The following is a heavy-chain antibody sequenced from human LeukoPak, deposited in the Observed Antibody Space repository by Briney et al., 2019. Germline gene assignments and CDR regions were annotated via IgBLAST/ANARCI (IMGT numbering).Heavy chain of an antibody. V-gene: IGHV3-66*01. CDR2: IYSGGST. CDR1: GFTVSSNY. D-gene: IGHD3-22*01. Sequence: GGSLRLSCAASGFTVSSNYMSWVRQAPGKGLEWVSVIYSGGSTYYADSVKGRFTISRDNSKNTLYLQMNSLRAEDTAVYYCAKVVGSSGYYYEYYYYYYGMDVWGQGTTVTVSS. J-gene: IGHJ6*02. CDR3: AKVVGSSGYYYEYYYYYYGMDV.